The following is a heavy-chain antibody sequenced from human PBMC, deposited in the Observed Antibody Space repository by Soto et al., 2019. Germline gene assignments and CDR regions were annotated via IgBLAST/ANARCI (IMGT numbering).Heavy chain of an antibody. CDR1: GGSISRGGYS. V-gene: IGHV4-30-2*01. Sequence: SETLSLTCAVSGGSISRGGYSWSWIRQPPGKGLEWIGYIYHSGSIYYNPSLKSRVTISVDRSKNQFSLKLSSVTAADTAVYYCASLEPIFSVLDVCGQGTTVTVSS. CDR2: IYHSGSI. CDR3: ASLEPIFSVLDV. J-gene: IGHJ6*02.